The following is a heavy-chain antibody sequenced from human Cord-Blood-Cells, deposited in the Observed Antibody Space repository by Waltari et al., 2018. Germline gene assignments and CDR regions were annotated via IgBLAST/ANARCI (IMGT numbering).Heavy chain of an antibody. V-gene: IGHV1-24*01. D-gene: IGHD6-13*01. CDR2: FDPEDGET. J-gene: IGHJ3*02. CDR3: ATDSSSSSWTGVGAFDI. CDR1: GSTRTELS. Sequence: QVQLVQSGAEVKKPGASVKVSCKVSGSTRTELSMHWVRQAPGKGLEWMGGFDPEDGETIYAQKFQGRVTMTEDTSTDTAYMELSSLRSEDTAVYYCATDSSSSSWTGVGAFDIWGQGTMVTVSS.